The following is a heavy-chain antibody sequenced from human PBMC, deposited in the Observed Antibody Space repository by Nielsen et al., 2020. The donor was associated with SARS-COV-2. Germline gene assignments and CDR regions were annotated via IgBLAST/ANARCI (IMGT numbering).Heavy chain of an antibody. V-gene: IGHV1-3*01. CDR3: ANSTSSSSLRWFDP. CDR2: VNAGNGNT. Sequence: ASVKVSCKASGYTFTSSAMHWVRQAPGQRLEWMGWVNAGNGNTKYSQKFQGRVTITRDTSASTAYMELSSLRSEDTAVYYCANSTSSSSLRWFDPWGQGTLVTVSS. CDR1: GYTFTSSA. D-gene: IGHD6-13*01. J-gene: IGHJ5*02.